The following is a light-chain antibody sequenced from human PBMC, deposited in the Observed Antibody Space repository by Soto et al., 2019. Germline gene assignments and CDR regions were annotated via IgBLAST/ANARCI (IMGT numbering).Light chain of an antibody. CDR1: ESLVHSDGNTY. V-gene: IGKV2-30*02. J-gene: IGKJ1*01. CDR2: KVS. Sequence: DVVMTQSPLSLPVTLGQPASISCRSSESLVHSDGNTYLSWLQQRPGQSPRRLIYKVSNRDSGVPDRFSGSGSGTDFTLKISRVEAEDVGVYYCMQGTHWPRTFGQGTKVDIK. CDR3: MQGTHWPRT.